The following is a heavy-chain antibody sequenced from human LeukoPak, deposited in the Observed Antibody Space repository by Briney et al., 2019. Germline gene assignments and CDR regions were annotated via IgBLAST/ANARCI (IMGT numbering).Heavy chain of an antibody. Sequence: PGASLRLSCAASGFTFTNYAMSWVRQAPGKGLEWVSAISGSGDSTNYADSVKGRFTISRDNSQNTLYLQMNSLRAEDMAVYYCARSAYNSGWYMFAIDYWGQGTLVTVSS. CDR3: ARSAYNSGWYMFAIDY. V-gene: IGHV3-23*01. CDR1: GFTFTNYA. CDR2: ISGSGDST. D-gene: IGHD6-19*01. J-gene: IGHJ4*02.